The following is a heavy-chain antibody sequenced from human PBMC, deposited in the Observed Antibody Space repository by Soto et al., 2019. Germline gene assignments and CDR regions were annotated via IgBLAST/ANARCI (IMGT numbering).Heavy chain of an antibody. V-gene: IGHV3-21*01. J-gene: IGHJ3*02. Sequence: AGGSLRLSCAASGFTFSSYSMNWVRQAPGKGLEWVSSISSSSSYIYYADSVKGRFTISRDNAKNSLYLQMNSLRAEDTAVYYCARPSLASSIAAAGPFPFDIWGQGTKVTVSS. CDR1: GFTFSSYS. D-gene: IGHD6-13*01. CDR2: ISSSSSYI. CDR3: ARPSLASSIAAAGPFPFDI.